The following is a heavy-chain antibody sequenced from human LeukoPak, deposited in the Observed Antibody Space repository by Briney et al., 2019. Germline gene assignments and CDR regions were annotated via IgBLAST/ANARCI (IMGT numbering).Heavy chain of an antibody. Sequence: GASVKVSCKASGYTFTDYYIHWVRQAPGQGLECMGWINPNTGGTNYAQKFQGRVTMTRDTSIATAYMELSRLRSDDTAVYYCARDRSRMATNHAAFDIWGQGTMVTVSS. D-gene: IGHD5-24*01. CDR3: ARDRSRMATNHAAFDI. CDR2: INPNTGGT. V-gene: IGHV1-2*02. CDR1: GYTFTDYY. J-gene: IGHJ3*02.